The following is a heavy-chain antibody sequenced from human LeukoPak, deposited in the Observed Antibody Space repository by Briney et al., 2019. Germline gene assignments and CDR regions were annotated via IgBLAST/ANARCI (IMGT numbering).Heavy chain of an antibody. D-gene: IGHD1-26*01. J-gene: IGHJ4*02. CDR2: IWYGGSNK. CDR1: GFTFSSYG. CDR3: AKDSLGSGSPGELEY. V-gene: IGHV3-30*02. Sequence: GGSLRLSCAASGFTFSSYGMHWVRQAPGKGLEWVAVIWYGGSNKYYADSVKGRFTISRDNSKNTLYLQMNSLRAEDTAVYYCAKDSLGSGSPGELEYWGQGTLVTVSS.